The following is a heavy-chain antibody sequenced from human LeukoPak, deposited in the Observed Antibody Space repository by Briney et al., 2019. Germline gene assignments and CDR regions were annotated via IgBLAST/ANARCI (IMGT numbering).Heavy chain of an antibody. J-gene: IGHJ4*02. CDR3: ARDFGRAYGDKFDY. Sequence: ASVKVSCKASGYTFTGYYMHWVRQAPGQGLEWMGWINPNSGVTDYAQKFQGRVTMTRDTSISTAYMEVSSLRSDDTAVYYCARDFGRAYGDKFDYWGQGTLVTISS. D-gene: IGHD4-17*01. V-gene: IGHV1-2*02. CDR1: GYTFTGYY. CDR2: INPNSGVT.